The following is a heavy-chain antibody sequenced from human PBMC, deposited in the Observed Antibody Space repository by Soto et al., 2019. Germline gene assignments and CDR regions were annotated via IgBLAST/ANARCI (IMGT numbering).Heavy chain of an antibody. D-gene: IGHD2-2*01. V-gene: IGHV1-69*13. CDR1: GGTFSSYA. J-gene: IGHJ6*01. CDR2: IIPIFGTA. Sequence: SVKVSCKASGGTFSSYAISWVRQAPGQGLEWMGGIIPIFGTANYAQKFQGRVTITADESTSTAYMELSSLRSEDTAVYYCARQAHLDVSPETVPHPLYYYSGMDVWGQGTTVTLS. CDR3: ARQAHLDVSPETVPHPLYYYSGMDV.